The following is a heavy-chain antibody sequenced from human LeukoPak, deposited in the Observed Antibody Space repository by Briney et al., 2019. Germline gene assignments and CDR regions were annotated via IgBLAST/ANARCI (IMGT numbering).Heavy chain of an antibody. Sequence: KPSETLSLTCAVYGGSFSGYYWSWIRQPPGKGLEWIGEINHSGSTNYNPSLKSRVTISVDTSKNQFSLKLSSVTAADTAVYYCARVIGVKGTSWFDPWGQGTLVTVSS. J-gene: IGHJ5*02. CDR3: ARVIGVKGTSWFDP. D-gene: IGHD3-22*01. CDR1: GGSFSGYY. V-gene: IGHV4-34*01. CDR2: INHSGST.